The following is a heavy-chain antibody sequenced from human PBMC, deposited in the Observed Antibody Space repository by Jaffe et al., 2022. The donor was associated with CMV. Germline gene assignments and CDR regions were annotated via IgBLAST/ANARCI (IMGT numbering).Heavy chain of an antibody. J-gene: IGHJ6*03. CDR3: ARGRGDQGYYYYYMDV. CDR2: IYYSGST. CDR1: GGSISSYY. V-gene: IGHV4-59*01. Sequence: QVQLQESGPGLVKPSETLSLTCTVSGGSISSYYWSWIRQPPGKGLEWIGYIYYSGSTNYNPSLKSRVTISVDTSKNQFSLKLSSVTAADTAVYYCARGRGDQGYYYYYMDVWGKGTTVTVSS. D-gene: IGHD3-16*01.